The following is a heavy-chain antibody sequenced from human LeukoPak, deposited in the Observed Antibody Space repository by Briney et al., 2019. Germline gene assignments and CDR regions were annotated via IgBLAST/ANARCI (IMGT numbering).Heavy chain of an antibody. D-gene: IGHD6-19*01. J-gene: IGHJ4*02. CDR1: GFTFSNYA. Sequence: GGSLRLSCAASGFTFSNYAMSWVRQAPGKGLEWVSGISDRGGSTYYADSVKGRFTISRDSSKNTLYLQMNSLRAEDTAVYYCAKHPGYSSGWFYFDYWGQGTLVTVSS. CDR2: ISDRGGST. CDR3: AKHPGYSSGWFYFDY. V-gene: IGHV3-23*01.